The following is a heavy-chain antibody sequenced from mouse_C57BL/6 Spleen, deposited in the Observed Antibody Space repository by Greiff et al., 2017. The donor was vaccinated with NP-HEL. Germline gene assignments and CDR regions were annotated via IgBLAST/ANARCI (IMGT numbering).Heavy chain of an antibody. CDR3: ARRITTVVATNWYYFDY. CDR1: GYTFTSYG. D-gene: IGHD1-1*01. CDR2: IYPRSGNT. Sequence: VKLQESGAELARPGASVKLSCKASGYTFTSYGISWVKQRTGQGLEWIGEIYPRSGNTYYNEKFKGKATLTADKSSSTAYMELRSLTSEDSAVYFCARRITTVVATNWYYFDYWGQGTTLTVSS. V-gene: IGHV1-81*01. J-gene: IGHJ2*01.